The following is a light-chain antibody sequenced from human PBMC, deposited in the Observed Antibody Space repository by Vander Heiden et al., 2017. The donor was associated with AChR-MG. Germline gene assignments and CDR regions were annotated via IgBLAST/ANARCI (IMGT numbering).Light chain of an antibody. CDR1: QSISYL. Sequence: DIQMTQSPSTLSASVGDSVTITCRASQSISYLLAWYQQNPGKAPKLLISDASNLERGVPSRFSGSGSETEFTLTISRLQPDDFATYYCQQDKTFSRTFGPGTKVAFK. J-gene: IGKJ1*01. CDR2: DAS. CDR3: QQDKTFSRT. V-gene: IGKV1-5*01.